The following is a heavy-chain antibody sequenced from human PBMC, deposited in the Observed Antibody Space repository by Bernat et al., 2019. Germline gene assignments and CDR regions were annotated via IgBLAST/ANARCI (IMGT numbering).Heavy chain of an antibody. CDR2: IWSGGSNK. Sequence: QVQLVESGGGVVQPGRSLTLSCAASGFSFSGYGMHWVRQAPGKGLEWVAVIWSGGSNKYYAGFVKGRFTISRDNSQNTLLLQMNSLRAEDTAVYFCARDFMGTRTLPGASDIWGQGSMVAVS. CDR1: GFSFSGYG. CDR3: ARDFMGTRTLPGASDI. D-gene: IGHD5-24*01. J-gene: IGHJ3*02. V-gene: IGHV3-33*01.